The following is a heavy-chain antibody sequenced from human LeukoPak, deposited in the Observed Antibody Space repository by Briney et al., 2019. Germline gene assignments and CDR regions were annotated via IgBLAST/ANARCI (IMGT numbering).Heavy chain of an antibody. V-gene: IGHV3-NL1*01. D-gene: IGHD6-6*01. Sequence: PGGSLRLSCAASGFTFSSYGMHWVRQAPGKGLDWVSVIYSGGTTYYADSVKGRFTISRDNSKNTLYLQMNSLRAEDTAVYYCAKAARRDDTFDIWGQGTMVTVSS. CDR3: AKAARRDDTFDI. CDR1: GFTFSSYG. J-gene: IGHJ3*02. CDR2: IYSGGTT.